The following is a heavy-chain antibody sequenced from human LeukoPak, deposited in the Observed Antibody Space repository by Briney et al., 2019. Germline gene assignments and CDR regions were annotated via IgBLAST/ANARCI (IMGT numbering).Heavy chain of an antibody. V-gene: IGHV1-2*02. CDR1: GYTFTGYY. J-gene: IGHJ5*02. CDR2: INPNSGGT. CDR3: ARAHPTWFDP. Sequence: ASVKVSCKASGYTFTGYYMHWVRQAPGQGLEWMGWINPNSGGTNYAQKFQGRVTITADKSTSTAYMELSSLRSEDTAVYYCARAHPTWFDPWGQGTLVTVSS.